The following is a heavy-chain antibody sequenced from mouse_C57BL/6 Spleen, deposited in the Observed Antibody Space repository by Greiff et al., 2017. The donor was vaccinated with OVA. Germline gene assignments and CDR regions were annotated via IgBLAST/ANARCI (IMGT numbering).Heavy chain of an antibody. J-gene: IGHJ3*01. V-gene: IGHV1-26*01. Sequence: VQLQQSGPELVKPGASVKISCKASGYTFTDYYMNWVKQSHGKSLEWIGDINPNNGGTSYNQKFKGKATLTVDKSSSTAYMELRSLTSEDSAVYYCARGGWDYGFAYWGQGTLVTVSA. D-gene: IGHD2-4*01. CDR3: ARGGWDYGFAY. CDR1: GYTFTDYY. CDR2: INPNNGGT.